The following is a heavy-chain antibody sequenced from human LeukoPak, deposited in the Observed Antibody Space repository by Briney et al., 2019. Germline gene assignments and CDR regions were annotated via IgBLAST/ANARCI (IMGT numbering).Heavy chain of an antibody. V-gene: IGHV3-48*04. CDR3: SRETTSGY. J-gene: IGHJ4*02. D-gene: IGHD1-1*01. CDR1: GFSFSGYS. CDR2: ISRGSHTI. Sequence: GGSLRLSCAASGFSFSGYSMNWVRQPPGQGLEWISYISRGSHTIYYADSVRGRFTNSRDDAKNSLYLQMNSLRAEVTGIYYCSRETTSGYWGQGTLVTVSS.